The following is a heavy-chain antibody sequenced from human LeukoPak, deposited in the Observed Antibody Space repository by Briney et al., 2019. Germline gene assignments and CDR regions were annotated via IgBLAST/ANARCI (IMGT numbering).Heavy chain of an antibody. D-gene: IGHD5-18*01. J-gene: IGHJ4*02. CDR2: ISGSGGST. CDR3: APPVDTAMVKSFDY. Sequence: PGGSLRLSCAASGFTFSSYAMSWVRQAPGKGLEWVSAISGSGGSTYYADSVKGRFTISRDNPKNTLYLQMNSLRAEDTAVYYCAPPVDTAMVKSFDYWGQGTLVTVSS. CDR1: GFTFSSYA. V-gene: IGHV3-23*01.